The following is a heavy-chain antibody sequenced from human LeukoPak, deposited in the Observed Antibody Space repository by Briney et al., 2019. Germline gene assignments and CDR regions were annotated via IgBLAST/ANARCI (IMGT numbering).Heavy chain of an antibody. CDR2: IYYSGST. Sequence: SETLSLTCTVSGGSIGSHYWSWIRQPPGKGLEWIGYIYYSGSTNYNPSLKSRVTISVDTSKNQFSLKLSSVTAADTAVYYCARDLSVVVPAAINGDYMDVWGKGTTVTVSS. J-gene: IGHJ6*03. CDR1: GGSIGSHY. CDR3: ARDLSVVVPAAINGDYMDV. D-gene: IGHD2-2*01. V-gene: IGHV4-59*11.